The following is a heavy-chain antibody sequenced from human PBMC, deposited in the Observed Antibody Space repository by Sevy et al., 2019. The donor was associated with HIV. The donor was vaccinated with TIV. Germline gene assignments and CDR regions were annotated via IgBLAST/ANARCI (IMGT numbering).Heavy chain of an antibody. J-gene: IGHJ4*02. V-gene: IGHV3-21*01. CDR1: GFTFSSYS. D-gene: IGHD1-26*01. CDR3: ARDGGINSGSYLNFDY. Sequence: GGSLRLSCAASGFTFSSYSMNWVRQAPGKGLEWVSSISSSSSYIYYADSVKGRFTISRDNAKNSLYLQMNSLRAEDMAVYYCARDGGINSGSYLNFDYWGQGTLVTVSS. CDR2: ISSSSSYI.